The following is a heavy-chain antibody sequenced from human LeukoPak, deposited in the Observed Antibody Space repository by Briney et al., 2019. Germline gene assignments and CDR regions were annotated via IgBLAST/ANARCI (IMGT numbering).Heavy chain of an antibody. CDR1: GGSISSSSYY. J-gene: IGHJ4*02. Sequence: SETLSLTCTVSGGSISSSSYYWGWIRQPPGKGLEWIGSIYYSGSTYYNPSLKSRVTISINTSKNQFSLKLSSVTAADTAVYYCARAGGSGLIDYWGQGTLVTVSS. V-gene: IGHV4-39*07. D-gene: IGHD6-19*01. CDR3: ARAGGSGLIDY. CDR2: IYYSGST.